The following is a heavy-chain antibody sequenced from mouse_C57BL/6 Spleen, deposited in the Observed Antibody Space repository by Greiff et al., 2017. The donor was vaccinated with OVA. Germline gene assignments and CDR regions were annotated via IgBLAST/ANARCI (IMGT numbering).Heavy chain of an antibody. CDR3: ARDGDYDVWYFDF. CDR2: INYDGSST. J-gene: IGHJ1*03. Sequence: EVQLVESEGGLVQPGSSMKLSCTASGFTFSDYYMAWVRQVPEKGLEWVANINYDGSSTYYLDSLKSRFIISRDNAKNILYLQMSSLKSEDTATYYCARDGDYDVWYFDFWGTGTTVTVSS. CDR1: GFTFSDYY. V-gene: IGHV5-16*01. D-gene: IGHD2-4*01.